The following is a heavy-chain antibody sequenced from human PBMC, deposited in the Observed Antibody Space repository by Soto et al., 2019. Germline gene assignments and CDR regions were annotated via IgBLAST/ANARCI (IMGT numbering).Heavy chain of an antibody. CDR2: IDKVGTDS. V-gene: IGHV3-74*01. CDR3: ARGWFGPDV. D-gene: IGHD3-10*01. Sequence: EVQLVESGGGLVQPGGSLRLSCAASEFTFSGRSVHWVRHAPGKGLVWVSGIDKVGTDSTYAYSVKGRFTSYRDNAKNTVYLQMNCLRVEDTAVYYCARGWFGPDVWGKGTTVTVSS. J-gene: IGHJ6*03. CDR1: EFTFSGRS.